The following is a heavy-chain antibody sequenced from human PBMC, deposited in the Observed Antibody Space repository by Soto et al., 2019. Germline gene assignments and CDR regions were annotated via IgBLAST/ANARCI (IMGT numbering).Heavy chain of an antibody. CDR3: ARGIVGATSVYFDY. CDR2: IYYSGST. CDR1: GGSSSNHC. V-gene: IGHV4-59*11. J-gene: IGHJ4*02. D-gene: IGHD1-26*01. Sequence: SETLSLTSTVAGGSSSNHCWSWIRQKTGKGLEWIGYIYYSGSTNYNPSLKSRVTISVDTSKNQFSLKLSSVTAADTAVYYCARGIVGATSVYFDYWGQGTLVTVSS.